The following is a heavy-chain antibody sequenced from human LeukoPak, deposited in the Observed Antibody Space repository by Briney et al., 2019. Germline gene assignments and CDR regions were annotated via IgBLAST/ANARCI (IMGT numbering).Heavy chain of an antibody. CDR1: GFTFNNYW. CDR2: INNDGSSA. J-gene: IGHJ6*02. D-gene: IGHD1-1*01. Sequence: GGSLRLSGAASGFTFNNYWIHWVRQVPGKGLVWVSRINNDGSSASYVDSVKGRFTISRDNAKNTLFLQMNSLRAEDTAVYYCARRGTGHGMDVWGQGTTVIVPS. V-gene: IGHV3-74*01. CDR3: ARRGTGHGMDV.